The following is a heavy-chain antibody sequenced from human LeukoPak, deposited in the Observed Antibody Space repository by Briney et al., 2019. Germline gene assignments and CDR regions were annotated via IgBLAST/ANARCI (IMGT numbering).Heavy chain of an antibody. D-gene: IGHD3-3*01. Sequence: ASVKVSCEASGYTFTSYDINWVRQATGQGLEWMGWMNPNSGNTGYAQKFQGRVTMTRNTSISTAYMELSSLRSEDTAVYYCARGPPYDFWSGYPAFDYWGQGTLVTVSS. CDR2: MNPNSGNT. V-gene: IGHV1-8*01. CDR1: GYTFTSYD. J-gene: IGHJ4*02. CDR3: ARGPPYDFWSGYPAFDY.